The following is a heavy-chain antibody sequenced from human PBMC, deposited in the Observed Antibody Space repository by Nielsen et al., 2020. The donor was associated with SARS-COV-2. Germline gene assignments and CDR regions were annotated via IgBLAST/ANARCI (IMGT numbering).Heavy chain of an antibody. V-gene: IGHV3-11*06. CDR1: GFTFSDYY. Sequence: GGSLRLSCAASGFTFSDYYMSWIRQAPGKGLEWVSYISSSSSYTNYADSVKGRFTISRDNSKNTLYLQMNSLRAEDTAVYYCAKDLTYLFDPWGQGTLVTVSS. CDR3: AKDLTYLFDP. J-gene: IGHJ5*02. D-gene: IGHD3-10*01. CDR2: ISSSSSYT.